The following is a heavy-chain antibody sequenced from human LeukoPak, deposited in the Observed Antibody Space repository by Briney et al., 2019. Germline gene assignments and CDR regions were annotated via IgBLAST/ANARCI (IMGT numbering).Heavy chain of an antibody. D-gene: IGHD2-15*01. Sequence: GASVKVSCKASGGTFSTYAINWVRQAPGQGLEWMGGIIPIFDTPSYAQKFQGRVTITADKSTSTAYMELSSLRSEDTAVYFCARGFSGPATPYFDYWGQGTLVTVSS. CDR2: IIPIFDTP. CDR1: GGTFSTYA. V-gene: IGHV1-69*06. CDR3: ARGFSGPATPYFDY. J-gene: IGHJ4*02.